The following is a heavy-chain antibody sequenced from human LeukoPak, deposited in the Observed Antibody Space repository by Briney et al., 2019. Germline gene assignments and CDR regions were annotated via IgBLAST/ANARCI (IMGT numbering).Heavy chain of an antibody. Sequence: KDSCKAPVGTSISSTISSVRHTPGQGVWCMSKIFLILGIANYAQKFQGRVTLTADKSTSTAYMELSSLRSEDTAVYYCARSPLGVVTAPQPYYFDYWGQGTLVTVSS. CDR2: IFLILGIA. CDR3: ARSPLGVVTAPQPYYFDY. CDR1: VGTSISST. J-gene: IGHJ4*02. V-gene: IGHV1-69*02. D-gene: IGHD2-21*02.